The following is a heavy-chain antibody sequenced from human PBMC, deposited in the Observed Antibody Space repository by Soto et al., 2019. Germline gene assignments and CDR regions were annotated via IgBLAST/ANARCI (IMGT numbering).Heavy chain of an antibody. Sequence: QVQLVESGGGVVQPGRSLGLSCAASGFTFSSYAMHWVRQAPGKGLEWVAVILCDGSNKYYADSVKGRFTISRDNSKNTLDLQMNSLRPEDTAVYYCARETDGMDVWGLGTTVTVSS. CDR1: GFTFSSYA. V-gene: IGHV3-30-3*01. J-gene: IGHJ6*02. CDR2: ILCDGSNK. CDR3: ARETDGMDV.